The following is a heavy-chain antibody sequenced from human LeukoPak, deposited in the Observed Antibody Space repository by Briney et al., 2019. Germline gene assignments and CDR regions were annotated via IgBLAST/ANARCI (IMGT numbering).Heavy chain of an antibody. V-gene: IGHV4-30-4*02. J-gene: IGHJ4*02. CDR2: IYYSGSA. CDR1: DGSISSGDYF. CDR3: ARGLWSGYFSAQEY. D-gene: IGHD3-3*01. Sequence: PSYALSLTCTVSDGSISSGDYFWTWLRQPPGKGREWIGNIYYSGSAYYNPSLKSRVTISVDTSKNQLSLKLSSVTAADTAVYYCARGLWSGYFSAQEYWGRGTLVTVSS.